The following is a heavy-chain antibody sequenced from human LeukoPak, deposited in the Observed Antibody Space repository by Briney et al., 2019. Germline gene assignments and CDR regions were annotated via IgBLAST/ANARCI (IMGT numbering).Heavy chain of an antibody. CDR1: GGSISSYY. J-gene: IGHJ3*02. Sequence: ETLSLTCTVSGGSISSYYWSWVRQAPGKGLEWVANIKQDGSEKYYVGSVKGRFTISRDNAKNSLYLQMNSLRAEDTAVFYCARAGGSYFYSFDIWGQGTMVTVSS. CDR2: IKQDGSEK. V-gene: IGHV3-7*01. CDR3: ARAGGSYFYSFDI. D-gene: IGHD1-26*01.